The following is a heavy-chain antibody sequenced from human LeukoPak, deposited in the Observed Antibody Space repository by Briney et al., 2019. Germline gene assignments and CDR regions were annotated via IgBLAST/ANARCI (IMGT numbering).Heavy chain of an antibody. V-gene: IGHV3-30*02. Sequence: GGSLRLSCTASGFTFSSYAMHWVRQAPGKGLEWLAFIRYDGTNTHYADSVKGRFTISRDNSENTLYLQMNTLTIEDTAVYYCAKLAELVVTNNWSDPWGQGTLVTVSS. D-gene: IGHD2-15*01. CDR1: GFTFSSYA. J-gene: IGHJ5*02. CDR3: AKLAELVVTNNWSDP. CDR2: IRYDGTNT.